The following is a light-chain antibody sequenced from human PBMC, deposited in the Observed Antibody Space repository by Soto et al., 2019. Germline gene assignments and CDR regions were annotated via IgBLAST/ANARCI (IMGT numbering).Light chain of an antibody. CDR1: QSISSW. CDR3: QQYNNYSPLT. J-gene: IGKJ4*01. V-gene: IGKV1-5*01. Sequence: DIQMTQSPSTLSASVGDRVTITCRASQSISSWLAWYQQKPGKAPKLLIYDASSLESGVPSRFRGGGTGTEFTLPISSLQPDDFATYYCQQYNNYSPLTFGGGTKVEIK. CDR2: DAS.